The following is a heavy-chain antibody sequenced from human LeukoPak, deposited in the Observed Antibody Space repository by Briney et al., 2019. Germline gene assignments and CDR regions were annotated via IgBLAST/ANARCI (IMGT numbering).Heavy chain of an antibody. Sequence: PSETLSLTCTVSGGSISSGSYYWSWIRQPAGKGLEWIGRIYTSGSTNYNPSLKSRVTISVGTSKNQFSLKLSSVTAADTAVYYCARDRISLDYYYYMDVWGKGTTVTVSS. CDR3: ARDRISLDYYYYMDV. V-gene: IGHV4-61*02. D-gene: IGHD2-21*01. CDR2: IYTSGST. CDR1: GGSISSGSYY. J-gene: IGHJ6*03.